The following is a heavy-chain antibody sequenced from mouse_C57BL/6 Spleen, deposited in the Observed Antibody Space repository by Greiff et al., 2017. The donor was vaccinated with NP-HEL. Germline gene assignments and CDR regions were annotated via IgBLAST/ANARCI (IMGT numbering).Heavy chain of an antibody. CDR3: ARITTVVAHYFDY. CDR2: IYPSDSET. Sequence: QVQLQQPGAELVRPGSSVKLSCKASGYTFTSYWMDWVKQRPGQGLEWIGNIYPSDSETHYNQKFKDKATLTVDKSSSTAYMQLSSLTSEDSAVYDCARITTVVAHYFDYWGQGTTLTVSS. CDR1: GYTFTSYW. D-gene: IGHD1-1*01. J-gene: IGHJ2*01. V-gene: IGHV1-61*01.